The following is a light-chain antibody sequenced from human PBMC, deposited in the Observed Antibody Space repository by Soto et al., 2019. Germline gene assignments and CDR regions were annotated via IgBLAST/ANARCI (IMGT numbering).Light chain of an antibody. CDR1: SSNIGSNH. CDR2: RSD. V-gene: IGLV1-47*01. Sequence: QAVVTQPPSASGTPGQRVTISCSGSSSNIGSNHVYWYQQFPGTAPKLLMYRSDQRPSGVPDRFSGSKSGTSASLAISGLRSDDEADYYCSARDDSLSGVVFGGGTNLTVL. J-gene: IGLJ2*01. CDR3: SARDDSLSGVV.